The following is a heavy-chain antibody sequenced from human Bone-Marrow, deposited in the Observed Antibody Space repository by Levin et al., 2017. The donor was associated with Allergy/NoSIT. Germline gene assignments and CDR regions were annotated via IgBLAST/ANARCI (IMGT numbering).Heavy chain of an antibody. Sequence: KPSETLSLTCAVSGASISGGGYYWSWIRQHPGRGLEWIGYIYHSGITYYNPSLESRVTISVDTSKNQFSLNLNSVSAADTGMYYCARDYPSDDAFDLWGQGTMVTVSS. V-gene: IGHV4-31*11. CDR1: GASISGGGYY. J-gene: IGHJ3*01. CDR3: ARDYPSDDAFDL. CDR2: IYHSGIT.